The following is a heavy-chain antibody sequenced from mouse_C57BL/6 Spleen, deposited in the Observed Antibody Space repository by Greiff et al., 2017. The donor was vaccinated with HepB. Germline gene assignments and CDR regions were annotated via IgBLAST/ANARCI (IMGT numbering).Heavy chain of an antibody. CDR3: ARHGGGVYAMDY. CDR2: ICSDGST. CDR1: GFSFTSYG. Sequence: VKLMESGPGLVAPSQSLSITCTVSGFSFTSYGVHWVRQPPGKGLEWLVVICSDGSTTYNSALKSRLSISKDNSKSQVFLKMNSLQTDDTAMYYCARHGGGVYAMDYWGQGTSVTVSS. V-gene: IGHV2-6-1*01. D-gene: IGHD1-1*02. J-gene: IGHJ4*01.